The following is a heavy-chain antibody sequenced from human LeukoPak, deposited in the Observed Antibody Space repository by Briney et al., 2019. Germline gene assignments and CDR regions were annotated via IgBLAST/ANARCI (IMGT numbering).Heavy chain of an antibody. V-gene: IGHV3-64*01. J-gene: IGHJ4*02. D-gene: IGHD2-15*01. CDR2: ISTNGDST. CDR3: ARYCNGDNCYSGYDY. Sequence: GSPRPSCAASGFTFNKYALHWVGQAPGKGLEYVSAISTNGDSTYYANSVKGRFTISRDNSKNTLYLQMGSLRAEDMAVYYCARYCNGDNCYSGYDYWGKGHVDPVSS. CDR1: GFTFNKYA.